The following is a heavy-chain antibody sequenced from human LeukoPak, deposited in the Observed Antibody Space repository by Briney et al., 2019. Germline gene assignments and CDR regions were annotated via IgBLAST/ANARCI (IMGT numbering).Heavy chain of an antibody. V-gene: IGHV4-39*01. Sequence: PSETLSLTCTVSGGSISSSSDYWGWIRQPPGKGLEWIGSIYYSGSTYYNPSLKSRVTISVDTSKNQFSLKLSSVTAADTAVYYCARGEWLAHYFDYWGQGTLVTVSS. D-gene: IGHD6-19*01. CDR1: GGSISSSSDY. J-gene: IGHJ4*02. CDR3: ARGEWLAHYFDY. CDR2: IYYSGST.